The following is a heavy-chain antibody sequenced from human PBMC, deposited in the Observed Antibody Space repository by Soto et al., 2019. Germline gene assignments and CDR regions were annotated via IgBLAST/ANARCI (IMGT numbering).Heavy chain of an antibody. V-gene: IGHV1-69*13. J-gene: IGHJ6*01. CDR2: IIPIFATP. CDR1: GWTFSSYA. CDR3: ALPTRTGYQYGMEV. Sequence: SVKVSCKACGWTFSSYAIGWVRQAPGQGPEWMGGIIPIFATPNYAQKFKGRLTITADESTRTAYMELSSLRSDDTALYYCALPTRTGYQYGMEVWGQGTTVIVSS.